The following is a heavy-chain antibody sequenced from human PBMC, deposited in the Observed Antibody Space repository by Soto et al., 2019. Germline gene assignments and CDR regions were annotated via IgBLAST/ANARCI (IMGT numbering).Heavy chain of an antibody. CDR1: GCSISSRYY. V-gene: IGHV4-39*07. CDR2: IYYSGST. CDR3: AREPSI. Sequence: PSETLSLTCTVSGCSISSRYYWCWIRQSPGKGLEWIANIYYSGSTYYNPSLKSRVTISVDTSKNQFSLKLSSVTAADTAVYYWAREPSIWGHGTLVTVSS. J-gene: IGHJ4*01.